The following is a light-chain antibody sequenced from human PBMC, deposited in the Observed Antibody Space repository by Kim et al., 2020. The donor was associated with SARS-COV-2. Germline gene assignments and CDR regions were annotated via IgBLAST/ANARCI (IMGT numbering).Light chain of an antibody. Sequence: QSVLTQPPSASGSPGQTVTISCTGTSCDVGGYNYVSWYQQHPGKAPNLMIYEVTKRTSGVPARFSGSKSGNTASLTVSGLQAEDEADYYCNSYTGNSNCVFGGGTQLTVL. CDR3: NSYTGNSNCV. CDR2: EVT. CDR1: SCDVGGYNY. J-gene: IGLJ3*02. V-gene: IGLV2-8*01.